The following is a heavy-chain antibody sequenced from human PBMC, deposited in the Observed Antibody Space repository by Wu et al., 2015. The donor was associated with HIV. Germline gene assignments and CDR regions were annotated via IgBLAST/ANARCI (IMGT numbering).Heavy chain of an antibody. D-gene: IGHD5-24*01. Sequence: QVQLVQSGAEVKKPGSSVKVSCKASGGTFNNFIINWVRQAPGQGLEWMGGIIPISGTTNYTQKFQGRVTMTTDESTNTAYMELSSLRSEDTAMYYCANGEGMATTYFDYWGQGTLVTVSS. CDR1: GGTFNNFI. CDR2: IIPISGTT. CDR3: ANGEGMATTYFDY. J-gene: IGHJ4*02. V-gene: IGHV1-69*05.